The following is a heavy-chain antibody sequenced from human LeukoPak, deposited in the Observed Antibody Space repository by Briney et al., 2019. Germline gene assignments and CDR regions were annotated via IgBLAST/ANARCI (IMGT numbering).Heavy chain of an antibody. CDR1: GFTFSSYE. CDR3: AREEGGSDAFDI. V-gene: IGHV3-48*03. D-gene: IGHD1-26*01. Sequence: PGGSLRLSCAASGFTFSSYEMNWVRQAPGKGLEWVSYISSSGSTIYYADSVKGRFTISRDNAKNSPYLQMNSLRAEDTAVYYCAREEGGSDAFDIWGQGTMVTVSS. CDR2: ISSSGSTI. J-gene: IGHJ3*02.